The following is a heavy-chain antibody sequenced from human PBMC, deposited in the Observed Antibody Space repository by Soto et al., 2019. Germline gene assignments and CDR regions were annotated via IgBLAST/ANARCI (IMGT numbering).Heavy chain of an antibody. CDR1: GGTFSSYA. D-gene: IGHD2-15*01. CDR2: IIPIFGTA. Sequence: QVQLVQSGAEVKKPGSSVKVSCKASGGTFSSYAISWVRQAPGQGLEWMGGIIPIFGTANYAQKFQGRVTITADESTSTAYMELSSLRSEDMAVYYCARVVYCSGGSCYFGFDYWGQGTLVTVSS. J-gene: IGHJ4*02. V-gene: IGHV1-69*01. CDR3: ARVVYCSGGSCYFGFDY.